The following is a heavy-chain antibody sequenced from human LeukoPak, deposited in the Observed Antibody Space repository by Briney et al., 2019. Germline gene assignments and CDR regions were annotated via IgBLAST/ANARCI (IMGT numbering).Heavy chain of an antibody. CDR1: GFTVSSNY. CDR2: ISSSSSYT. D-gene: IGHD2-21*02. J-gene: IGHJ4*02. V-gene: IGHV3-11*06. CDR3: ARGGDGGDGFDY. Sequence: PGGSLRLSCAASGFTVSSNYMSWIRQAPGKGLEWVSYISSSSSYTNYADSVKGRFTISRDNAKNSLYLQMNSLRAEDTAVYYCARGGDGGDGFDYWGQGTLVTVSS.